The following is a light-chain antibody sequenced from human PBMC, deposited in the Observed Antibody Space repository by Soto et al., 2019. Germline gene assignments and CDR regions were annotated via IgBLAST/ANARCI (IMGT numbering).Light chain of an antibody. CDR1: QSVSSSY. Sequence: ELVLTQSPGTLSLSPGERATLSCRASQSVSSSYLAWYQQNPGQAPRRLIYVASSRATGIPDRFSGSGSGTDFTLTISRLEPEDFAVYYGQQYGSSPWTFGHGTKVEIK. J-gene: IGKJ1*01. CDR2: VAS. V-gene: IGKV3-20*01. CDR3: QQYGSSPWT.